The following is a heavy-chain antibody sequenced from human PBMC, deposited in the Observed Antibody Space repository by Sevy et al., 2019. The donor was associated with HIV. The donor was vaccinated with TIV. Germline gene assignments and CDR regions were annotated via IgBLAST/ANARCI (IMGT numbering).Heavy chain of an antibody. CDR1: GYTFTGYY. CDR2: INPNTSAT. J-gene: IGHJ3*02. CDR3: TRDRQHSRDI. V-gene: IGHV1-2*02. Sequence: ASVKVSCKASGYTFTGYYMHWVRQAPGQGLEWMGWINPNTSATNYAQKFRGRGTMTRDTSISTAYMELSSLRSDDTAVYYCTRDRQHSRDIWGHGTMVTVSS. D-gene: IGHD3-3*02.